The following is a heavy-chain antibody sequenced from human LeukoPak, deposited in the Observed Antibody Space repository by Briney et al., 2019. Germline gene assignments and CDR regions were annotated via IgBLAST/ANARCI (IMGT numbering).Heavy chain of an antibody. CDR1: GGTFSSYA. J-gene: IGHJ4*02. V-gene: IGHV1-69*06. CDR2: IIPIFGTA. Sequence: SVKVSCKASGGTFSSYAISWVRQAPGQGLEWMGRIIPIFGTANYAQKFQGRVTITADKSTSTAYMELSSLRSEDTAVYYCARDSYDFWSGYRYYLDYWGQGTLVSVSS. CDR3: ARDSYDFWSGYRYYLDY. D-gene: IGHD3-3*01.